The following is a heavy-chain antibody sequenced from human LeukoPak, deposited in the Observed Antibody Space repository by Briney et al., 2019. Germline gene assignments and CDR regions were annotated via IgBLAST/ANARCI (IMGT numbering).Heavy chain of an antibody. CDR3: AKDRPPYYFDY. CDR2: ISGSGGNT. Sequence: GVSLRLSCAASGFTFSSYGMSWFRQAPGKGLEWVSSISGSGGNTYYADSVKGRFAISRDNSKNTLHLQMNSLRAEDTAVYYCAKDRPPYYFDYWGQGTQVTVSS. J-gene: IGHJ4*02. V-gene: IGHV3-23*01. CDR1: GFTFSSYG. D-gene: IGHD3-16*01.